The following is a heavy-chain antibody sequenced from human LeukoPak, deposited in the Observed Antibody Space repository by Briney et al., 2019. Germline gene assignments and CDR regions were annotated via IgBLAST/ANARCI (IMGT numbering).Heavy chain of an antibody. CDR3: ARANFLYCSSTTCLFDY. CDR1: GYTFTDCY. V-gene: IGHV1-2*02. J-gene: IGHJ4*02. Sequence: EASVTVSCKASGYTFTDCYMHWVRQAPGQGFEWMGWINPNDGDTNYAQKFQGRVTMTRDTSISTAHMEVSRLRSDDTAVYYCARANFLYCSSTTCLFDYWGQGTLVTVSS. CDR2: INPNDGDT. D-gene: IGHD2-2*01.